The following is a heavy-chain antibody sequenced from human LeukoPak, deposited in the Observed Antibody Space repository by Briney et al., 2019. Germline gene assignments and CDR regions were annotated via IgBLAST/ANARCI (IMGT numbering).Heavy chain of an antibody. CDR1: GFTLSSYS. CDR3: AKGSDFWSGSRNNAEYFQH. V-gene: IGHV3-21*04. Sequence: SGGSLRLSCAASGFTLSSYSMNWVRQAPGKGLEWVSSITSSSSYIYYADSVKGRFTISRDNAKNSLYLQMNSLRAEDMALYYCAKGSDFWSGSRNNAEYFQHWGQGTLVTVSS. J-gene: IGHJ1*01. D-gene: IGHD3-3*01. CDR2: ITSSSSYI.